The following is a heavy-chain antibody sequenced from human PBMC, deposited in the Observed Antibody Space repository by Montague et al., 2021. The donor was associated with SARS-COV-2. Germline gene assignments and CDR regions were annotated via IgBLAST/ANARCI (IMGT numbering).Heavy chain of an antibody. CDR1: GGSISSSSYD. CDR3: ARQGDQLLLEYWFDP. J-gene: IGHJ5*02. V-gene: IGHV4-39*01. CDR2: IYYSGST. Sequence: SETLSLTCTVSGGSISSSSYDWGWIRQPPGKGLEWIGSIYYSGSTXYNPSLKGRVTISVDTSKNPFSLKLSSVTAADTAVYYCARQGDQLLLEYWFDPWGQGTLVTVSS. D-gene: IGHD2-2*01.